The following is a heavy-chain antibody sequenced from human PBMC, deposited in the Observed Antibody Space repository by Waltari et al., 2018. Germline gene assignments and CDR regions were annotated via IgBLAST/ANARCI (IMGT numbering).Heavy chain of an antibody. Sequence: QLQLVQSGAEVTKPGSSVKVSCKASGGTFSSYAISWVRQAAGQGLEWMGAIIAIVGTANYGQKFQGRVTSTTDESTSTAYMELSSLRSEDTAVYYGAMDFTEKGFDYWGQGTLVTVSS. CDR3: AMDFTEKGFDY. CDR1: GGTFSSYA. V-gene: IGHV1-69*05. CDR2: IIAIVGTA. J-gene: IGHJ4*02. D-gene: IGHD3-3*01.